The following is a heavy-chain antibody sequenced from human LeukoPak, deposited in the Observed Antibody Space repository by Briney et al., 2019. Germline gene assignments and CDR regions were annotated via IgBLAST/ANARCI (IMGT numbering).Heavy chain of an antibody. D-gene: IGHD3-10*01. V-gene: IGHV3-7*01. CDR1: GFTFSSYA. Sequence: GRSLRLSCAASGFTFSSYAMHWVRQAPGKGLEWVANIKEDGSEKYYVDSVKGRFTISRDNAKNSLYLQMNSLRAEDTAVYYCARRPFGADYWGQGTLVTVSS. CDR3: ARRPFGADY. J-gene: IGHJ4*02. CDR2: IKEDGSEK.